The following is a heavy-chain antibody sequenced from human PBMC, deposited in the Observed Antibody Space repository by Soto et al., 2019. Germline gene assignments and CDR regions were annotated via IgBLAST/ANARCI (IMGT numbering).Heavy chain of an antibody. CDR2: IWYDGSNK. D-gene: IGHD2-2*01. CDR3: ARGQIVVVPAATEPPFDY. V-gene: IGHV3-33*01. CDR1: GFTFSSYG. Sequence: GGSLRLSCAASGFTFSSYGMHWVRQAPGKGLEWVAVIWYDGSNKYYADSVKGRFTISRDNSKNTLYLQMNSLRAEDTAVYYCARGQIVVVPAATEPPFDYWGQGTLVTVSS. J-gene: IGHJ4*02.